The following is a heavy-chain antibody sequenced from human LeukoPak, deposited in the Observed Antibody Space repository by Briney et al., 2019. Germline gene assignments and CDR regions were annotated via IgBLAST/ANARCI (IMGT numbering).Heavy chain of an antibody. V-gene: IGHV3-48*01. CDR3: AKRGVVIRVILVGFHKEAYYFDS. CDR1: GFTFRTYE. D-gene: IGHD3-22*01. J-gene: IGHJ4*02. Sequence: PGGSLRLSCAASGFTFRTYEMNWVRQAPGKGLEWVSYIGTIISTTNYADSVKGRFTISRDNPKNTLYLQMNSLRAEDTAVYFCAKRGVVIRVILVGFHKEAYYFDSWGQGALVTVSS. CDR2: IGTIISTT.